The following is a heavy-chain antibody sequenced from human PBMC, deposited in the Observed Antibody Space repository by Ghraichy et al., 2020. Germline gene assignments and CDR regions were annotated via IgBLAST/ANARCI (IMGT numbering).Heavy chain of an antibody. CDR1: GFTFSNYW. D-gene: IGHD4-17*01. J-gene: IGHJ4*02. CDR2: IKSDGSST. CDR3: ARDFNYGDPSY. V-gene: IGHV3-74*01. Sequence: GGSLRLSCAASGFTFSNYWMYWVRQAPGEGLVWVSYIKSDGSSTSYADSLKGRFTTSRDNAKNKLYLQMSSLRIEDTAVYYCARDFNYGDPSYWGQGSLVTVSS.